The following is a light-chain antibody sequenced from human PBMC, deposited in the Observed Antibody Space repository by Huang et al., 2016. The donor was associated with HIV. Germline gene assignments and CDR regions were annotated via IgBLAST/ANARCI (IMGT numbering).Light chain of an antibody. CDR1: QSVSSSY. CDR3: QQYGSSPGT. V-gene: IGKV3-20*01. Sequence: EIVLTQSPGTLSLSPGERATLSCRASQSVSSSYLAWYQQKPGQAPRRLIYGASSRATGIPDRCSGSGSGTDVTLTISRLEPEDFAVYYCQQYGSSPGTFGQGTKVEVK. CDR2: GAS. J-gene: IGKJ1*01.